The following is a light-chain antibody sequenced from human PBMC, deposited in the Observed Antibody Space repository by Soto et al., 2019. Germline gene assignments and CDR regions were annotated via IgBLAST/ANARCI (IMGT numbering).Light chain of an antibody. Sequence: QSALTQPASVSGSPGQSITISCTGTSSDVGGYNYVSWYQQRPGKAPKLMIYDVNNRPSGVSNRFSASKSGNTASLTISGLRAEDEADYYCSSYSSTTTLVFGGGTKLTVL. CDR2: DVN. J-gene: IGLJ3*02. V-gene: IGLV2-14*01. CDR3: SSYSSTTTLV. CDR1: SSDVGGYNY.